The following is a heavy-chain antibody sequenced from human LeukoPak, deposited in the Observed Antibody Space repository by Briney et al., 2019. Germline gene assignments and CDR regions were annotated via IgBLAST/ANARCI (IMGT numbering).Heavy chain of an antibody. CDR2: MWYDGSKE. D-gene: IGHD1-26*01. V-gene: IGHV3-33*01. CDR1: GFTLSSHG. Sequence: GGSLRLSCAASGFTLSSHGMHWVRQAPGKGLEWVAGMWYDGSKEDYADSVKGRFTISRDMSKNTLNLQMNSLRVEDTAMFYCARGLYFGSLDFRGQGTLVTVSS. CDR3: ARGLYFGSLDF. J-gene: IGHJ4*02.